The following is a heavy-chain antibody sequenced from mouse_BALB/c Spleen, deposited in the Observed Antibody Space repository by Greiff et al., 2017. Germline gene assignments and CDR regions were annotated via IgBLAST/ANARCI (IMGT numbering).Heavy chain of an antibody. V-gene: IGHV3-8*02. CDR3: ARYVGRGGYFDY. CDR1: GDSITSGY. CDR2: ISYSGST. J-gene: IGHJ2*01. D-gene: IGHD4-1*01. Sequence: EVQLQESGPSLVKPSQTLSLTCSVTGDSITSGYWNWIRKFPGNKLEYMGYISYSGSTYYNPSLKSRISITRDTSKNQYYLQLNSVTTEDTATYYCARYVGRGGYFDYWGQGTTLTVSS.